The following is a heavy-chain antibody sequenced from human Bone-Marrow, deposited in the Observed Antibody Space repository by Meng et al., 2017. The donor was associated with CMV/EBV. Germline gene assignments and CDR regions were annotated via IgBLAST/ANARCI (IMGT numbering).Heavy chain of an antibody. CDR3: ARGQTVGGDFWSGKDFDY. Sequence: SETLSLTCAVYGGSFSGYYWSWIRQPPGKGLEWIGEINHSGSTNYNPSLKSRVTISVDTSKNQFSLKLSSVTAADTAVYYCARGQTVGGDFWSGKDFDYWGQGTLVNVSS. V-gene: IGHV4-34*01. D-gene: IGHD3-3*01. CDR2: INHSGST. CDR1: GGSFSGYY. J-gene: IGHJ4*02.